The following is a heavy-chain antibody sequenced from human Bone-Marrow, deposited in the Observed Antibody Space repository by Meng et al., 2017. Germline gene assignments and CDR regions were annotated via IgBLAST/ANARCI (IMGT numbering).Heavy chain of an antibody. J-gene: IGHJ6*02. Sequence: GGSLRLSCAASGFTFSSYVMHWVRQAPGKGLERVTLISYDGSNGYYADSVKGRFTISRDNSKNTLYLQMNNLRDEDTAVYYCAREISMSVTAYYYGMDVWGQGTTVTVSS. CDR1: GFTFSSYV. CDR2: ISYDGSNG. V-gene: IGHV3-30*03. CDR3: AREISMSVTAYYYGMDV. D-gene: IGHD3-9*01.